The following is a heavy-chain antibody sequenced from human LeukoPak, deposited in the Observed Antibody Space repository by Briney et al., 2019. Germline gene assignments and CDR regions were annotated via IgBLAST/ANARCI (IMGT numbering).Heavy chain of an antibody. J-gene: IGHJ3*02. Sequence: AGGSPRLSCAASGFTFSSYGMHWVRQAPGKGLEWVAVISNDESNKYYADSVKGRFTISRNNSKNTLYLQMSSLRPEDTAFYYCAKDTGPDRALELFDIWGQGTMVTVSS. D-gene: IGHD1-26*01. CDR3: AKDTGPDRALELFDI. V-gene: IGHV3-30*18. CDR2: ISNDESNK. CDR1: GFTFSSYG.